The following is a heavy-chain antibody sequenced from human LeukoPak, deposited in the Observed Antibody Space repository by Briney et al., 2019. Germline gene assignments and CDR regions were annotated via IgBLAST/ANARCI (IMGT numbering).Heavy chain of an antibody. Sequence: PSETLSLTCTVSGGSISSSSYYWGWIRQPPGKGLEWIGSIYYSGSTYYTPSLKSRVTISVDTSKNQFSLKLSSVTAADTAVYYCARSWVRHWFDPWGQGTLVTVSS. J-gene: IGHJ5*02. D-gene: IGHD3-16*01. CDR2: IYYSGST. CDR3: ARSWVRHWFDP. CDR1: GGSISSSSYY. V-gene: IGHV4-39*07.